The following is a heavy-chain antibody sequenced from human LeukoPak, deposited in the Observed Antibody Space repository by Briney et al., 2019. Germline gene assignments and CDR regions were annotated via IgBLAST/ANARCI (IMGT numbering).Heavy chain of an antibody. V-gene: IGHV3-53*01. CDR2: IYSDGTT. CDR1: GFTVSSNY. J-gene: IGHJ3*02. D-gene: IGHD4-17*01. Sequence: GGSLRLSCAASGFTVSSNYMSWVRQAPGKGLEWVSVIYSDGTTYYADSVKGRFTISRDYSKNTLYLQMNNLRAEDTAVHYRARDAYGDAFDIWGQGTMVTVSS. CDR3: ARDAYGDAFDI.